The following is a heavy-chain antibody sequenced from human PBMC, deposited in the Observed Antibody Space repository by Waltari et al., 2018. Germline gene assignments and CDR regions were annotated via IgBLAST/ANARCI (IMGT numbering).Heavy chain of an antibody. CDR3: ARTQRWGSPTFYYFDY. D-gene: IGHD3-9*01. CDR2: IHAGNGNT. J-gene: IGHJ4*02. CDR1: GYTFTSYA. Sequence: QVQLVQSGAEVKKPGASVKVSCKASGYTFTSYAMHWVRQAPGQRLEWMGWIHAGNGNTKYSRKFQGRVTITRDTSASTAYMELSSLRSEDTAVYYCARTQRWGSPTFYYFDYWGQGTLVTVSS. V-gene: IGHV1-3*01.